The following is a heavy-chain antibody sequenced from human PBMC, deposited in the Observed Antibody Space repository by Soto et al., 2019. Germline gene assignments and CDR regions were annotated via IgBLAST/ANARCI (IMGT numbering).Heavy chain of an antibody. CDR3: EMGFRSGLYGDYFDS. CDR2: IYYTGST. J-gene: IGHJ4*02. CDR1: GGSISSFY. V-gene: IGHV4-59*01. D-gene: IGHD6-19*01. Sequence: QVQLQESGPGLVKPSETLSLTCTVSGGSISSFYWSWIRQSPGRGLEWIGYIYYTGSTHYNHSLKSRLTISVDTSMNQFALKLSSVTAADTAVYFCEMGFRSGLYGDYFDSWGQGTLVTVSS.